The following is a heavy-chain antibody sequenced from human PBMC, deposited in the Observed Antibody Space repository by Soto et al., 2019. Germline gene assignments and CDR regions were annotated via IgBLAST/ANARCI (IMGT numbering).Heavy chain of an antibody. V-gene: IGHV4-34*01. CDR2: INHSGST. Sequence: SETLSLTGAVCGGSFSGYDCSWIRQPPWKGLEWIGEINHSGSTNYNPSLKSRVTISVDTSKNQFSLKLSSVTAADTAVYYCPRGMKRITIFGVVRLGMDVLGQGTTLAVCS. J-gene: IGHJ6*01. CDR1: GGSFSGYD. D-gene: IGHD3-3*01. CDR3: PRGMKRITIFGVVRLGMDV.